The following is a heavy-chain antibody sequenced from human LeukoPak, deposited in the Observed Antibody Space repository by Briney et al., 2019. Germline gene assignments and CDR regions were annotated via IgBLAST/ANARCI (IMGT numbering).Heavy chain of an antibody. D-gene: IGHD3-16*02. CDR3: AKDTGRMITFGGVIVSTSR. Sequence: GGSLRLSCAASGFTFSRYWMHWVRQAPGKGLVWVSRINSDGSSTRYADSVKGRFTISRDNSKNTLYLQMNSLRAEDTAVYYCAKDTGRMITFGGVIVSTSRWGQGTLVTVSS. J-gene: IGHJ4*02. V-gene: IGHV3-74*01. CDR2: INSDGSST. CDR1: GFTFSRYW.